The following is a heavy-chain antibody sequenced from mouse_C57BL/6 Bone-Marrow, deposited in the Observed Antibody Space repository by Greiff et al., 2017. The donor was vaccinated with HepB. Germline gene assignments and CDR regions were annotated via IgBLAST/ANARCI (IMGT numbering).Heavy chain of an antibody. CDR2: INPYNGGT. J-gene: IGHJ1*03. CDR3: ARFVYGSFYWYFDV. CDR1: GYTFTDYY. D-gene: IGHD1-1*01. Sequence: EVQLQQSGPVLVKPGASVKMSCKASGYTFTDYYMNWVKQSHGKSLEWIGVINPYNGGTSYNQKFKGKATLTVDKSSSTAYMELNSLTSEDSAVYYCARFVYGSFYWYFDVWGTGTTVTVSS. V-gene: IGHV1-19*01.